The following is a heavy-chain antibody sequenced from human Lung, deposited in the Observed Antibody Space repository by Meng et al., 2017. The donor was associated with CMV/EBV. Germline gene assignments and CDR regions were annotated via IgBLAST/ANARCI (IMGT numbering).Heavy chain of an antibody. CDR1: GGSISSSSYY. D-gene: IGHD6-19*01. CDR2: IYYSGST. J-gene: IGHJ5*02. CDR3: ARTSSSGLTPFDP. V-gene: IGHV4-39*01. Sequence: SETXSLTCTVSGGSISSSSYYWGWIRQPPGKGLEWIGSIYYSGSTYYNPSLKSRVTISVDTSKNQFSLKLSSVTAADTAVYYCARTSSSGLTPFDPWGQGTXVTVSS.